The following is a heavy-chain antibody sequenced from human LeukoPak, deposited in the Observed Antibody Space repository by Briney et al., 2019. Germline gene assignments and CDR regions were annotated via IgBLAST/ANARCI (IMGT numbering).Heavy chain of an antibody. CDR2: INAGNGNT. D-gene: IGHD2-2*01. Sequence: ASVKVSCKASGYTFTSYAMHWVRQAPGQRLEWMGWINAGNGNTKYSQKFQGRVTITRDTSASTAYMELSSLRSEDTAVYYCARGGGEVVPPHRRGIDYWGQGTLVTVSS. J-gene: IGHJ4*02. CDR3: ARGGGEVVPPHRRGIDY. V-gene: IGHV1-3*01. CDR1: GYTFTSYA.